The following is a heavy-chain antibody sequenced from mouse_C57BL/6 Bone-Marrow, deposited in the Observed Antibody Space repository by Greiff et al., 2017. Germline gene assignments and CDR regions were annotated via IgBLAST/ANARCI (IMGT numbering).Heavy chain of an antibody. CDR1: GYTFTNYW. V-gene: IGHV1-63*01. Sequence: QVQLQQSGAELVRPGTSVKMSCKASGYTFTNYWIGWAKQRPGHGLEWIGDIYPGGGYTNYNEKFKGKATLTADKSSSTAYMQFSSLTSEDSAIYYCARRGWGYFDVWGTGTMVTVSS. J-gene: IGHJ1*03. CDR3: ARRGWGYFDV. CDR2: IYPGGGYT. D-gene: IGHD3-3*01.